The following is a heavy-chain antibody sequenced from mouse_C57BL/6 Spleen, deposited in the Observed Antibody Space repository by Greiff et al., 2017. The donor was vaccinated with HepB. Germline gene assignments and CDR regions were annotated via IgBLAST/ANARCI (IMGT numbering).Heavy chain of an antibody. D-gene: IGHD2-4*01. CDR1: GYTFTSYW. J-gene: IGHJ3*01. CDR3: ARRGDYADQAWFAY. V-gene: IGHV1-61*01. Sequence: QVQLQQPGAELVRPGSSVKLSCKASGYTFTSYWMDWVKQRPGQGLEWIGNIYPSDSETHYNQKFKDKAKLTVDKSSSTAYMQLSSLTSEDSAVYYCARRGDYADQAWFAYWGQGTLVTVSA. CDR2: IYPSDSET.